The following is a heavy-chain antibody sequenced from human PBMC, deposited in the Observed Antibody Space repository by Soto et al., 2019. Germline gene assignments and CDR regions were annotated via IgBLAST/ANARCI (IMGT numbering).Heavy chain of an antibody. CDR3: AKAVGNLYCSGGSCYFFDY. Sequence: GGSLRLSCAAFGFTFSSYAMSWVRQAPGKGLEWVSAISGSGGSTYYADSVKGRFTISRDNSKNTLYLQMNSLRAEDTAVYYCAKAVGNLYCSGGSCYFFDYWGQGTLVTVSS. D-gene: IGHD2-15*01. J-gene: IGHJ4*02. CDR1: GFTFSSYA. V-gene: IGHV3-23*01. CDR2: ISGSGGST.